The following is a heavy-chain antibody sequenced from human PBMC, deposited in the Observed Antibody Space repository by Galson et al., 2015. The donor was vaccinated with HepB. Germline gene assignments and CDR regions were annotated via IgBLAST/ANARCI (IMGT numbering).Heavy chain of an antibody. J-gene: IGHJ4*02. CDR2: ISGSGGST. V-gene: IGHV3-23*01. D-gene: IGHD6-13*01. Sequence: SLRLSCAASEFTFSTYAMSWVRQAPGKGLEWVSAISGSGGSTYYADSVKGRFTISRDNSKNTLYLQMNSLRAEDTAVYYCAKDGFSSSWYSYYFDYWGQGTLVTVSS. CDR1: EFTFSTYA. CDR3: AKDGFSSSWYSYYFDY.